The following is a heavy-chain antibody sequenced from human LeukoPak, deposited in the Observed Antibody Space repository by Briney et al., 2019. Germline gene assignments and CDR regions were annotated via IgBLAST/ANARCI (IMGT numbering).Heavy chain of an antibody. D-gene: IGHD5-24*01. V-gene: IGHV3-21*01. CDR2: ISFSSSYI. J-gene: IGHJ6*03. CDR3: AKSYNYGDYYYMDV. CDR1: GFTFSSYS. Sequence: GSLRLSCAASGFTFSSYSMNWVRQAPGKGLEWVPSISFSSSYIYYADSVKGRFTISRDNAKNSLYLQMNSLRAEDTAVYYCAKSYNYGDYYYMDVWGKGTTVTVSS.